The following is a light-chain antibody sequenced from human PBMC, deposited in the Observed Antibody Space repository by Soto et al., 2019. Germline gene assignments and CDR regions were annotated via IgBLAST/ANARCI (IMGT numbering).Light chain of an antibody. J-gene: IGKJ5*01. Sequence: DIQMTQSPSSLSSSVVDRVTITVQASQDVSNYLNWYQQKLGKAPKLLIYDASNLETGVPSRFSGSGSGTYFSFTISSLQPEDFATYYCQQYSNLITFGQGTRLEI. V-gene: IGKV1-33*01. CDR2: DAS. CDR3: QQYSNLIT. CDR1: QDVSNY.